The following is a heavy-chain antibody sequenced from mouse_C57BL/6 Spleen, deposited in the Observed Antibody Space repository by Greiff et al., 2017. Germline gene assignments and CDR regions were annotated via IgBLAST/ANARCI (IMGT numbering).Heavy chain of an antibody. CDR3: ASLLRYFDY. CDR1: GYTFTGSW. Sequence: LQESGAELMKPGASVKLSCKATGYTFTGSWIEWVKQRPGHGLEWIGEILPGSGSTNDNEKFKGKATFTADTSSNTAYMQLSSLTTEDSAIYYCASLLRYFDYWGQGTTLTVSS. CDR2: ILPGSGST. V-gene: IGHV1-9*01. J-gene: IGHJ2*01.